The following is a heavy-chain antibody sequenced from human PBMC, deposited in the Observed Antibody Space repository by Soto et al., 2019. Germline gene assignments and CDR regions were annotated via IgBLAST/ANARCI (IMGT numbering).Heavy chain of an antibody. CDR3: ARDTPSGSYSFDY. CDR1: GFTFSSYA. D-gene: IGHD1-26*01. V-gene: IGHV3-64*01. Sequence: EVQLVESGGGLVKPGGSLRLSCAASGFTFSSYAMHWVRQAPGKGLEYVSAISSNGGSTYYANSVKGRFTIYRDNSKNTQYLQKGSLRAEDMAVYYCARDTPSGSYSFDYWGQGTLVTVSS. CDR2: ISSNGGST. J-gene: IGHJ4*02.